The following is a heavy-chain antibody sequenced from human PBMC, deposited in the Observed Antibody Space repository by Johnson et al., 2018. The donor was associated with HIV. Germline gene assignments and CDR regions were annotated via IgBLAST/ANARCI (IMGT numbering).Heavy chain of an antibody. V-gene: IGHV3-53*01. CDR2: IYSGGST. CDR3: ARDRGKAGYAFDI. Sequence: VQLVESGGGLIHPGGSLRLSCAASRFTVSSNYMSWVRQAPGRGLEWVSVIYSGGSTYYADSVKGRFTISSDNSKNTLYLQMNSLRAEDPAVYYCARDRGKAGYAFDIWGQGTMVTVSS. J-gene: IGHJ3*02. CDR1: RFTVSSNY. D-gene: IGHD3-10*01.